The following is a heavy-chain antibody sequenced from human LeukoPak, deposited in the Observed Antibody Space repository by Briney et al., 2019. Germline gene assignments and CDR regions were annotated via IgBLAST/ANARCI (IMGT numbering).Heavy chain of an antibody. J-gene: IGHJ4*02. CDR1: GYTFTSYG. D-gene: IGHD1-26*01. CDR3: ARDRVVGATGDFGY. CDR2: ISAYNGNT. Sequence: ASVKVSCKASGYTFTSYGISWVRQAPGQGLEWMGWISAYNGNTNYAQKLQGRVTMTTDTSTSTAYVELRSLRSDDTAVYYCARDRVVGATGDFGYWGQGTLVTVSS. V-gene: IGHV1-18*01.